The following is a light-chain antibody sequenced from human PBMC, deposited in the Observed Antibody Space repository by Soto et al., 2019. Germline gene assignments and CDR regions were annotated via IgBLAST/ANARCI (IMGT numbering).Light chain of an antibody. CDR3: QQGDSTPFT. V-gene: IGKV1-39*01. J-gene: IGKJ2*01. CDR2: DAS. Sequence: DIQMTQSPSSLSASVGDRVTITCRASQSTRNNLNWYQQKPGKAPNLLIYDASSLPSGVPSRFSGSGSGTDFTLTISSLQPEDFATYYFQQGDSTPFTFGQGTKLEIK. CDR1: QSTRNN.